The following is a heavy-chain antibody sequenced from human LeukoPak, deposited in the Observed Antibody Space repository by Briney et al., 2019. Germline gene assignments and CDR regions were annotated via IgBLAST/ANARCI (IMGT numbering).Heavy chain of an antibody. D-gene: IGHD3-22*01. Sequence: PSETLSLTCTVSGGSISSGDYYWSWIRQPPGKGLEWIEYIYYSGSTYYNPSLKCRVTISVDTSKNQFSLKLSSVTAADTAVYYCARERNYDSSGYYYFDYWGQGTLVTVSS. CDR3: ARERNYDSSGYYYFDY. CDR1: GGSISSGDYY. CDR2: IYYSGST. J-gene: IGHJ4*02. V-gene: IGHV4-30-4*01.